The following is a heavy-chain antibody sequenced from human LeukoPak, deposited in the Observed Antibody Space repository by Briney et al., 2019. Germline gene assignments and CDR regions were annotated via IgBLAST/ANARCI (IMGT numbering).Heavy chain of an antibody. J-gene: IGHJ3*02. V-gene: IGHV4-61*02. CDR2: IYTSGNT. CDR3: ARDESDGYKLGAYAFDI. D-gene: IGHD5-24*01. CDR1: GGSISSGSYY. Sequence: SETLSLTCTVSGGSISSGSYYWSWIRQPAGRGLEWIGRIYTSGNTNYNPSLKSRVTISVDTSKNQFSLKLSSVTAADTAVYYCARDESDGYKLGAYAFDIWGQGTMVTVSS.